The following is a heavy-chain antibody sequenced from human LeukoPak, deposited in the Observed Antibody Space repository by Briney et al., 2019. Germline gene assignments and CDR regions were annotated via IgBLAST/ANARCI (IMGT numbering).Heavy chain of an antibody. J-gene: IGHJ4*02. CDR1: GFTFSSYG. CDR2: INSDGSGT. D-gene: IGHD2-2*03. Sequence: GGSLRLSCAASGFTFSSYGMSWVRQAPGKGLEWVSRINSDGSGTTYADSVKGRFTISRDNAKNTLYLQMNSLRAEDTAVYYCARVDRGNLAIPPPFHYWGQGTLVTVSS. V-gene: IGHV3-74*01. CDR3: ARVDRGNLAIPPPFHY.